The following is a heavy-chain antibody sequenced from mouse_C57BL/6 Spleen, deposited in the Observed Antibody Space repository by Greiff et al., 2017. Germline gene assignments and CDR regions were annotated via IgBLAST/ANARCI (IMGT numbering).Heavy chain of an antibody. J-gene: IGHJ2*01. D-gene: IGHD2-5*01. V-gene: IGHV1-55*01. CDR1: GYTFTSYW. Sequence: QVQLQQPGAELVKPGASVKMSCKASGYTFTSYWITWVKQRPGQGLEWIGDIYPGSGSTNYNEKFKSKATLTVDTSSSTAYMQLSSRTTEDSAVYYCARRGSNYGDYWGQGTTLTVSS. CDR3: ARRGSNYGDY. CDR2: IYPGSGST.